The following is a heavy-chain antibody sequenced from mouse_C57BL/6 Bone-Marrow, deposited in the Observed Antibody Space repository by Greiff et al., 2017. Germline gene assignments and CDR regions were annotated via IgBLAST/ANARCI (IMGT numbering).Heavy chain of an antibody. J-gene: IGHJ4*01. Sequence: EVQRVESGGGLVKPGGSLKLSCAASGFTFSDYGMHWVRQAPEKGLEWVAYISSGSSTIYYADTVKGRFTISRDTAKNTLFLQMTSLRSEDTAMYYCARAPLGPYYAMDYWGQGTSVTVSS. CDR1: GFTFSDYG. D-gene: IGHD4-1*01. CDR2: ISSGSSTI. CDR3: ARAPLGPYYAMDY. V-gene: IGHV5-17*01.